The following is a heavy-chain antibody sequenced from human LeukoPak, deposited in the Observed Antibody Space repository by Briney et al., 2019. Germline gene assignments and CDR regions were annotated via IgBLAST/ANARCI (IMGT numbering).Heavy chain of an antibody. V-gene: IGHV6-1*01. CDR2: TYYRSRWCY. J-gene: IGHJ4*02. Sequence: SQTLSLTCAISGDSVSSNSAAWNWIRQSPSRGLEWLGRTYYRSRWCYDYAVSVKSRITINPDTSKNQFSLQLNSVTPEDTAAYYCASISYSSTWKTFNYWGQGTLVTVSS. CDR3: ASISYSSTWKTFNY. CDR1: GDSVSSNSAA. D-gene: IGHD6-13*01.